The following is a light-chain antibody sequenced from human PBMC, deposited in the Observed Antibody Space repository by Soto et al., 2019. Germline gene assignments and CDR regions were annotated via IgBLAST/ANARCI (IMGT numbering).Light chain of an antibody. CDR1: SSDVGGYNY. Sequence: ALTQPRSVSGSPGQSVTISCTGTSSDVGGYNYVSWYQKYPGKAPRLMIYDVSKRPSGVPDRFSGSKSGNTASLTISGLQAEDEADYYCCSHAGSFTLVFGGGTKLTVL. V-gene: IGLV2-11*01. CDR2: DVS. J-gene: IGLJ2*01. CDR3: CSHAGSFTLV.